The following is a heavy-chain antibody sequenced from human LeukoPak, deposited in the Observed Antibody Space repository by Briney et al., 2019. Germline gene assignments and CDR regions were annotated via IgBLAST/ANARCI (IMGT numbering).Heavy chain of an antibody. Sequence: PSETLSLTCTVSGGSISSSTYHWGWIRQPPGKGLEWIGSIYYRGSTSYNPSLKSRITISVDTSKNQFSLKLSSVTAADTAVYYCARHSPYGSGSLSWFDPWGQGTLVTVSS. J-gene: IGHJ5*02. CDR1: GGSISSSTYH. CDR3: ARHSPYGSGSLSWFDP. D-gene: IGHD3-10*01. V-gene: IGHV4-39*01. CDR2: IYYRGST.